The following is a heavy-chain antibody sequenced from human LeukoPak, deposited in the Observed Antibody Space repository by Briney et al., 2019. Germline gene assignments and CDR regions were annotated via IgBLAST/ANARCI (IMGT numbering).Heavy chain of an antibody. CDR3: ARSRTRNYFDY. J-gene: IGHJ4*02. CDR2: ISSGSSTI. Sequence: GGSLRLSCAASGFAFSVYSMNWVRQAPGKGLEWLSYISSGSSTIYYADSVKGRFTISRDNAKNSLYLQMNSLRAEDTAVYYCARSRTRNYFDYWGQGTLVTVSS. V-gene: IGHV3-48*01. CDR1: GFAFSVYS. D-gene: IGHD2-15*01.